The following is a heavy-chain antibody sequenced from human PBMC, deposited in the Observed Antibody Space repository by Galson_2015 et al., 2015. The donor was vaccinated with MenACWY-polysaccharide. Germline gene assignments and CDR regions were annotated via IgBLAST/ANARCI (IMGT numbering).Heavy chain of an antibody. CDR3: AREVHGDLFYFDF. D-gene: IGHD4-17*01. J-gene: IGHJ4*02. V-gene: IGHV6-1*01. Sequence: CAISGDSVSSHSAAWNWIRQSPSRGLEWLGRTYYRSKWYNDYAVSAKSRTTVIPDTCTNQFSLQLNSVTPEDTAVYYCAREVHGDLFYFDFWGPGTLVTVSS. CDR1: GDSVSSHSAA. CDR2: TYYRSKWYN.